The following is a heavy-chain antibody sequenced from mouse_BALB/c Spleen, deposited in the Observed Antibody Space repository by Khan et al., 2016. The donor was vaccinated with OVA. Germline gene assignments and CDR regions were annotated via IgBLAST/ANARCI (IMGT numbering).Heavy chain of an antibody. Sequence: VQLQESGAELAKPGASVKMSCKASGYTFINYWILWVKQRPGQGLEWIGYINPSTGYTEYNPNFKDKATLTADKSSSTAYMQLSSLTSEDSAVYDCARRGLRWDFDYWGQGTTRTVSS. D-gene: IGHD1-1*01. V-gene: IGHV1-7*01. CDR2: INPSTGYT. J-gene: IGHJ2*01. CDR3: ARRGLRWDFDY. CDR1: GYTFINYW.